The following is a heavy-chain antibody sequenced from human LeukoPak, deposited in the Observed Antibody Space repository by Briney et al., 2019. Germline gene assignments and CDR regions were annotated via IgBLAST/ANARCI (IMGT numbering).Heavy chain of an antibody. Sequence: SETLSLTCAVYGGSFSGYYWSWIRQPPGKGLEWIGEINHSGSTNYNPSLKSRVTISVDTSKNQFSLKLSSVTAADTAVYYCARGSWELEGYWGQGTLVTVSS. CDR2: INHSGST. J-gene: IGHJ4*02. CDR1: GGSFSGYY. D-gene: IGHD1-26*01. CDR3: ARGSWELEGY. V-gene: IGHV4-34*01.